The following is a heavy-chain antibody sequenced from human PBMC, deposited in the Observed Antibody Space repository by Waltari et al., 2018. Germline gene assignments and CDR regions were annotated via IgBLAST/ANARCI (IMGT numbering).Heavy chain of an antibody. CDR1: GYTLTEFS. Sequence: QVQLVQSGAEVKKPGASVKVSCKVSGYTLTEFSMHWVRQAPGKGLEWMGGFDPEDGETIYAQKFQGRVTMTEDTSTDTAYMELSSLRSEDPAVYYCATYGGVGATHEYFQHWGQGTLVTVSS. CDR3: ATYGGVGATHEYFQH. CDR2: FDPEDGET. J-gene: IGHJ1*01. D-gene: IGHD1-26*01. V-gene: IGHV1-24*01.